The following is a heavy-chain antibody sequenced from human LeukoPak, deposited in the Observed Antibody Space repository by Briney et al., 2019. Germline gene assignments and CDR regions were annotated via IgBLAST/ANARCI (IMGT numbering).Heavy chain of an antibody. J-gene: IGHJ5*02. CDR1: GYTFTGYY. Sequence: ASVKVSCKASGYTFTGYYMHWVRQAPGQGPEWMGRINPNSGGTNYAQKFQGRVTMTRDTSISTAYMELSRLRSDDTAVYYCARGGRFLEWLFYPTPKYNWFDPWGQGTLVTVPS. D-gene: IGHD3-3*01. CDR2: INPNSGGT. CDR3: ARGGRFLEWLFYPTPKYNWFDP. V-gene: IGHV1-2*06.